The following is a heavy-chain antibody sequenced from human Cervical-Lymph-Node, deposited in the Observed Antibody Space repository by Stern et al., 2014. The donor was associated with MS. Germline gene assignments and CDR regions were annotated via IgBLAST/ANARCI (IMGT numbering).Heavy chain of an antibody. Sequence: VQLVESGGGVVQPGTSLRLSCAVSGFTFSNYGMHWVRQAPGKGLEWGAVISYDADVKSYADSVKGRFTISRDTPKNTMYLQLNSLKVEDTAVYFCAKKSVGTTGTTTAFDYWGQGTLVTVSS. CDR1: GFTFSNYG. CDR3: AKKSVGTTGTTTAFDY. D-gene: IGHD1-1*01. J-gene: IGHJ4*02. CDR2: ISYDADVK. V-gene: IGHV3-30*18.